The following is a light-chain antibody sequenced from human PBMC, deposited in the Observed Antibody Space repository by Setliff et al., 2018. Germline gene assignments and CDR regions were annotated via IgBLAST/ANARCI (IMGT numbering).Light chain of an antibody. Sequence: QSALAQPASVSGSPGQSITISCTGTSSDVGGYNYVSWYQQHPGKAPKLMIYDVSKRPSGVSNRFSGSKSGNTASLTASGLQAEDEADYYCSSYAGSNNPDVFGTGTKVTVL. V-gene: IGLV2-14*01. CDR1: SSDVGGYNY. CDR2: DVS. J-gene: IGLJ1*01. CDR3: SSYAGSNNPDV.